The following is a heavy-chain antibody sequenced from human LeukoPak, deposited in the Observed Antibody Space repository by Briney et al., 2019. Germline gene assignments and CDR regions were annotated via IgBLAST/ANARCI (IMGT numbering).Heavy chain of an antibody. J-gene: IGHJ4*02. V-gene: IGHV4-39*01. CDR1: GGSVSSSYYY. CDR3: ARWVVFYDILTGYTPFDY. D-gene: IGHD3-9*01. CDR2: IYYSGST. Sequence: SETLSLTCTVSGGSVSSSYYYWGWIRQPPGKGLEWIATIYYSGSTFCNPSLKSRVTISVDTSKNQFYLKLSSVTAADTAIYYCARWVVFYDILTGYTPFDYWGQGILVTLSS.